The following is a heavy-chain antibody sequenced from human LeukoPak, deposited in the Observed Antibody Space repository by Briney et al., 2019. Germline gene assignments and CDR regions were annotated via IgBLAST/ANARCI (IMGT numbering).Heavy chain of an antibody. CDR1: GGTFSSYA. J-gene: IGHJ4*02. D-gene: IGHD4-17*01. Sequence: SVKVSCKASGGTFSSYAISWVRQAPGQGLEWMGRIIPSFGTANYAQKFQGRVTITTDESTSTAYMELSSLRSEDTAVYYCAREELGHDYGDPTSHFDYWGQGTLVTVSS. V-gene: IGHV1-69*05. CDR2: IIPSFGTA. CDR3: AREELGHDYGDPTSHFDY.